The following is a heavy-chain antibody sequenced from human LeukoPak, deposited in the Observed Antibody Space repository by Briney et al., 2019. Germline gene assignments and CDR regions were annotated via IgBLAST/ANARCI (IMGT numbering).Heavy chain of an antibody. CDR3: ARKRSPIYFDS. J-gene: IGHJ4*02. V-gene: IGHV4-59*01. CDR2: IYYNGST. CDR1: GGSISSYY. Sequence: PSETLSLTCTVSGGSISSYYWSWIRQPPGKELEWIGYIYYNGSTNYNPSLKSRVTISVDTSKNQFSLKLRSVTAADTAVYYCARKRSPIYFDSWGQGTLVTVSS.